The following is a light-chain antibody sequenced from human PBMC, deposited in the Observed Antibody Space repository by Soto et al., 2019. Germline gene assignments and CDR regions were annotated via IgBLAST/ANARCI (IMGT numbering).Light chain of an antibody. J-gene: IGKJ2*01. V-gene: IGKV3-20*01. CDR2: GAS. CDR3: QQYGSSPHT. CDR1: QSVSSSY. Sequence: EIVLTQSPGTLSLSPGERATLSCRASQSVSSSYLAWYQHKPGQAPRLLIYGASSRATGIPDRFSGSGSGTDFTLTISRLEPEDCAVYYCQQYGSSPHTFGQGTKLEIQ.